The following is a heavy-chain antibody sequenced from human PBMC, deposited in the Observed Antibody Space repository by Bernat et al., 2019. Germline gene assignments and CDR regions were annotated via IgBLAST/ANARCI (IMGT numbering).Heavy chain of an antibody. CDR1: GFTFSSYA. CDR2: ISYDGSNK. J-gene: IGHJ5*02. V-gene: IGHV3-30*01. Sequence: QVQLVESGGGEVQPGRSLRLSCAASGFTFSSYAMHWVRQAPGKGLEWVAVISYDGSNKYYADSVKGRFTISRDNSKNTLYLQMNSLRAEDTAVYYCARVGPDFWSGYYKHGIGFDPWGQGTLVTVSS. CDR3: ARVGPDFWSGYYKHGIGFDP. D-gene: IGHD3-3*01.